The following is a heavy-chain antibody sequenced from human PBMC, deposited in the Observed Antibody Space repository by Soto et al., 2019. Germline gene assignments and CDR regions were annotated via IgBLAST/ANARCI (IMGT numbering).Heavy chain of an antibody. V-gene: IGHV3-53*01. Sequence: GGSLRLSCAASGFTVSSNYMSWVRQAPGKGLEWVSVIYSGGSTYYADSVKGRFTISRDNSKNTLYLQMNSLRAEDTAVYYCAILTLYSSSWYGNAFDIWGQGTMVTVSS. J-gene: IGHJ3*02. CDR3: AILTLYSSSWYGNAFDI. CDR1: GFTVSSNY. CDR2: IYSGGST. D-gene: IGHD6-13*01.